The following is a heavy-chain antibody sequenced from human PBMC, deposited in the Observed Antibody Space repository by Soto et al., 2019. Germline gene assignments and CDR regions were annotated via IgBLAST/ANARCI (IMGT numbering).Heavy chain of an antibody. CDR1: GFTFSSYA. Sequence: GESLKISCAASGFTFSSYAMSWVRQAPGKGLEWVSAISGSGGSTYYADSVKGRFTISRDNSKNTLYLQMNSLRAEDTAVYYCAKDYSSSWYGRYYYGMDVWGQGTTVTVSS. CDR2: ISGSGGST. J-gene: IGHJ6*02. V-gene: IGHV3-23*01. CDR3: AKDYSSSWYGRYYYGMDV. D-gene: IGHD6-13*01.